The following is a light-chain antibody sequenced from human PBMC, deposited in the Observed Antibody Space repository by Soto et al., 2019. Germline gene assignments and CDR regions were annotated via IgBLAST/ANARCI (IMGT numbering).Light chain of an antibody. V-gene: IGKV1-5*03. CDR2: KAS. J-gene: IGKJ2*01. Sequence: DIQMTQSPSTLSASVGDRVTITCRASQSISTWLAWYQQKQGKAPKVLIYKASSLESGVPSRFTGSGSVTEFTLTISSLQPDDFATYYCQHYNSYSRMYTFGQGTKLEIK. CDR1: QSISTW. CDR3: QHYNSYSRMYT.